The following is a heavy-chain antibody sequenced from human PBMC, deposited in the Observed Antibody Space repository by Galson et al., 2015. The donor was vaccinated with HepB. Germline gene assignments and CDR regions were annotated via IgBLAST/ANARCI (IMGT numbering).Heavy chain of an antibody. CDR3: ARGPAAYSSGQEGTY. J-gene: IGHJ4*02. CDR2: ISYDGSNK. Sequence: SLRLSCAASGFTFSSYAMHWVRQAPGKGLEWVAVISYDGSNKYYADSVKGRFTISRDNSKNTLYLQMNSLRAEDTAVYYCARGPAAYSSGQEGTYWGQGTLVTVSS. CDR1: GFTFSSYA. D-gene: IGHD6-19*01. V-gene: IGHV3-30-3*01.